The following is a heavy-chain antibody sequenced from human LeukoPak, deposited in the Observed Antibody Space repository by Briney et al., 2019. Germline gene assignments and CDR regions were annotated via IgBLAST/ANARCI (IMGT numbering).Heavy chain of an antibody. J-gene: IGHJ3*02. CDR3: ATVCCSGGSCLVDAFDI. Sequence: ASVKVSCKVSGYTLTELSMHWVRQAPGKGLEWMGGFDPEDGETIYAQKFQGRVTMTEDTSTDTAYMELSSLRSEDTAVYYCATVCCSGGSCLVDAFDIWGQGTMVTVSS. V-gene: IGHV1-24*01. D-gene: IGHD2-15*01. CDR2: FDPEDGET. CDR1: GYTLTELS.